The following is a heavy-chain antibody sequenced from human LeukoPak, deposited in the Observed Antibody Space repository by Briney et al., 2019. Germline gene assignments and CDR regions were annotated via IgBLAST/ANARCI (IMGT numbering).Heavy chain of an antibody. J-gene: IGHJ5*02. CDR3: ARGYSSSWYWYWLDP. Sequence: SETLSLTCTVSGGSIGTYYWSWIRQPPGKGLEWIGYIYYNGYTDYNPSLKSRVTISLHTSRNQFSLNLSSVTAADTAAYYCARGYSSSWYWYWLDPWGQGTLVTVSS. V-gene: IGHV4-59*01. CDR1: GGSIGTYY. CDR2: IYYNGYT. D-gene: IGHD6-13*01.